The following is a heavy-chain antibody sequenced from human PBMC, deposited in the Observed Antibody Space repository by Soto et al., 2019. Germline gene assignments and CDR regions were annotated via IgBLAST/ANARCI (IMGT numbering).Heavy chain of an antibody. CDR3: ARFPHGDYFDD. CDR1: GFTFSSYS. Sequence: GSLRLSCAASGFTFSSYSMNWVRQAPGKGLEWVSYISGSSSTIYYADSVKGRFTISRDNAKNSLYLQMNSLRAEDTAVYYCARFPHGDYFDDWGQGTLVTVSS. V-gene: IGHV3-48*01. CDR2: ISGSSSTI. D-gene: IGHD4-17*01. J-gene: IGHJ4*02.